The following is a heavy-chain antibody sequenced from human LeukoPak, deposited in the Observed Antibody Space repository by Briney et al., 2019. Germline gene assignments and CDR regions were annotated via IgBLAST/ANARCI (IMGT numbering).Heavy chain of an antibody. Sequence: PSETLSLTCTVSGGSISSSSYYWGWIRQPPGKGLEWIGSIYYSGSTYYNPSLKSRVTISVDTSKNQFSLKLSSVTAADTAVYYCARARGKWEPHYYFDYWGQGTLVTVSS. D-gene: IGHD1-26*01. J-gene: IGHJ4*02. CDR3: ARARGKWEPHYYFDY. V-gene: IGHV4-39*07. CDR1: GGSISSSSYY. CDR2: IYYSGST.